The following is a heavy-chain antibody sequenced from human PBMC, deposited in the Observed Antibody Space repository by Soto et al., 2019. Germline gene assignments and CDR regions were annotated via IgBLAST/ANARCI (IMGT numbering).Heavy chain of an antibody. J-gene: IGHJ4*02. Sequence: QVQLVESGGGVVQPGRSLRLSCAASGFTFSSYGMHWVRQAPGKGLEWVAVIWYDGSNKYYADSVKGRFTISRDNSKNTLYLQMNSLRAEDTAVYYCARDDGGYSYAPVDYWGQGTLVTVSS. CDR3: ARDDGGYSYAPVDY. CDR2: IWYDGSNK. D-gene: IGHD5-18*01. CDR1: GFTFSSYG. V-gene: IGHV3-33*01.